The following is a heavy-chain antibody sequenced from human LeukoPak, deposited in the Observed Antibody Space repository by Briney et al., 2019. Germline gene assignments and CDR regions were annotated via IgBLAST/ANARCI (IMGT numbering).Heavy chain of an antibody. J-gene: IGHJ4*02. V-gene: IGHV3-7*04. CDR3: ARGADWGHNFDY. Sequence: GGSLRLSCAASGFTFSSYWMSWVRQAPGKGLEWVASKNQDGSEKYYVESVKGRFTISRDNAKNSLYLQMNSLRVEDTAVYYCARGADWGHNFDYWGQGTLVTVSS. D-gene: IGHD7-27*01. CDR1: GFTFSSYW. CDR2: KNQDGSEK.